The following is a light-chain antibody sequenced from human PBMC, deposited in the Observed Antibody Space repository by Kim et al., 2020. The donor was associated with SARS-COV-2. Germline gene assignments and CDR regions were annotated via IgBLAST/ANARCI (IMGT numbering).Light chain of an antibody. J-gene: IGLJ1*01. CDR3: SSYTSSSTYV. CDR2: DVS. Sequence: GQSITLSCTGTSSDVGGYNYVSGYQQHPGKAPKLMIYDVSKRPSGVSNRFSGSKSGNTASLTISGLQAEDEADYYCSSYTSSSTYVFGTGTKVTVL. CDR1: SSDVGGYNY. V-gene: IGLV2-14*04.